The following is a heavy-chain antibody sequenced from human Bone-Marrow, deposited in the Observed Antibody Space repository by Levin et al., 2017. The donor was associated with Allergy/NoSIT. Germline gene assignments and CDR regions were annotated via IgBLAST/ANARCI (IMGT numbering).Heavy chain of an antibody. CDR1: GFTFTGHSMNW. CDR2: INPDGSEK. V-gene: IGHV3-7*01. D-gene: IGHD2-2*01. CDR3: AKSYINAMDPLPFDDAFHL. Sequence: GGSLRLSCAGSGFTFTGHSMNWMSWVPQAPGKGLEWVANINPDGSEKYYVDSVKGRSTITRDNAKKSLFLQMNSLSAEDTAVYYCAKSYINAMDPLPFDDAFHLWGQGTMVTVSS. J-gene: IGHJ3*01.